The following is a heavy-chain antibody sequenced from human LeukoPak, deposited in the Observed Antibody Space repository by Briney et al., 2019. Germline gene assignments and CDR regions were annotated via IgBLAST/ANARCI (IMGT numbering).Heavy chain of an antibody. D-gene: IGHD3-10*01. CDR3: ARDPGGFDY. J-gene: IGHJ4*02. CDR1: AYTFTVYY. CDR2: INPNSGGT. Sequence: ASVTVSFTASAYTFTVYYMHWVRQAPGQGLEWMGWINPNSGGTNYAQKFQGRVTMTRDTSISTAYMELSRLRSDDTAVYCCARDPGGFDYWGQGTLVTVSS. V-gene: IGHV1-2*02.